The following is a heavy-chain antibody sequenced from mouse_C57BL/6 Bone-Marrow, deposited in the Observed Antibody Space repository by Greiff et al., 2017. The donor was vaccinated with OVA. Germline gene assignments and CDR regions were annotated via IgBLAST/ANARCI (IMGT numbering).Heavy chain of an antibody. V-gene: IGHV3-6*01. D-gene: IGHD2-5*01. Sequence: EVKVEESGPGLVKPSQSLSLTCSVTGYSITSGYYWNWIRQFPGNKLEWMGYISYDGSNNYNPSLKNRISITRDTSKNQFFLKLNSVTTEDTATYYWARNAYYSNYDYYAMDYWGQGTSVTVSS. J-gene: IGHJ4*01. CDR1: GYSITSGYY. CDR3: ARNAYYSNYDYYAMDY. CDR2: ISYDGSN.